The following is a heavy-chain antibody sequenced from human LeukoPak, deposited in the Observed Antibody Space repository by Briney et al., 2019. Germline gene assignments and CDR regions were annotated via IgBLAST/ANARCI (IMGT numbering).Heavy chain of an antibody. V-gene: IGHV3-7*01. CDR2: INQDGSDK. Sequence: GGSLRLSRAASGFTFPNYWMTWVRQAPGKGLEWVAHINQDGSDKNYVDSVRGRFTASRDNAKNSLYLQMNSLRAEDTAVYYCARDSGNSGYDVNDYWGQGTLVTVSS. CDR3: ARDSGNSGYDVNDY. D-gene: IGHD5-12*01. CDR1: GFTFPNYW. J-gene: IGHJ4*02.